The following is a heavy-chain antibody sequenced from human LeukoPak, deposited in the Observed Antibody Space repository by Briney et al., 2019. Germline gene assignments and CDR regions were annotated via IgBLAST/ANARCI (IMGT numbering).Heavy chain of an antibody. CDR2: ISDGGDTT. Sequence: PGGSLRLSCAASGFTFSSNGMTWVRQAPGKGMEWVTGISDGGDTTYDAGSVKGRFTVSRDNTKNILYLQMNSLRAEDTAIYYCAKTQGFFDHWGQGSLVTVSS. V-gene: IGHV3-23*01. J-gene: IGHJ4*02. CDR3: AKTQGFFDH. CDR1: GFTFSSNG.